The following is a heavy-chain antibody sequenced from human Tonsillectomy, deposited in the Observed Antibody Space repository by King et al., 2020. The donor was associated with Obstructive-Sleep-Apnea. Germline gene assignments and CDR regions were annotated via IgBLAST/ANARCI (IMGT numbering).Heavy chain of an antibody. CDR2: IYYSGNT. CDR3: ARDAGVCSGGSCYSGWFDP. CDR1: GGSISSPSYY. V-gene: IGHV4-39*07. D-gene: IGHD2-15*01. Sequence: QLQESGPGLVKPSETLSLTCTVSGGSISSPSYYCGWIRQPPGKGLEWIGSIYYSGNTYYNPSLKSRVTISVDTSKNQFSLRLTSWTAADTAVYYCARDAGVCSGGSCYSGWFDPWGQGTLVTVSS. J-gene: IGHJ5*02.